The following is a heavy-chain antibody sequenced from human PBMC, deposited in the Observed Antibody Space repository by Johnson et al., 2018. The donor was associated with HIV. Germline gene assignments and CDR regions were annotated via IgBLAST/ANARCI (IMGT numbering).Heavy chain of an antibody. CDR3: PVDTEAFDI. J-gene: IGHJ3*02. D-gene: IGHD1-14*01. V-gene: IGHV3-30*02. CDR2: IRYDGSNK. CDR1: GFTFSSYW. Sequence: QVQLVESGGGVVQPGGSLRLSCAASGFTFSSYWMSWVRQAPGKGLEWVAFIRYDGSNKYYADSVKGRFTISRDNSKNTLYLQMNSLRAEDTAVYYCPVDTEAFDIWGQGTMVTVSS.